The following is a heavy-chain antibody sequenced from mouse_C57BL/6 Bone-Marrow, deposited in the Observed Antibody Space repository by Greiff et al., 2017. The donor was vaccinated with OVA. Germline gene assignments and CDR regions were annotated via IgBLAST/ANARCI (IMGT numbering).Heavy chain of an antibody. CDR3: ARMGLYGSSHYYAMDY. J-gene: IGHJ4*01. D-gene: IGHD1-1*01. CDR1: GFSLTSYG. V-gene: IGHV2-2*01. Sequence: VQLKQSGPGLVQPSQSLSITCTVSGFSLTSYGVHWVRQSPGKGLEWLGVIWSGGSTDYNAAFISRLSISKDNSKSQVFFKMNSLQADDTAIYYCARMGLYGSSHYYAMDYWGQGTSVTVSS. CDR2: IWSGGST.